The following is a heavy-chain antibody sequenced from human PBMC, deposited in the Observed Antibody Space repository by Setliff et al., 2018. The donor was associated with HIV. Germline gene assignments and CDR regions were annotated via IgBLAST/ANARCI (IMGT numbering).Heavy chain of an antibody. Sequence: ASVKVSCKTSGDTFTSYDINWVRQAAGHGLEWMGWMTPYSGNTGYAQKFQGRVSMTADTSTDTAYMALSSLTSEDTAVYYCATDPGRRITFGGVIVNPDYWGQGTLVTVSS. CDR3: ATDPGRRITFGGVIVNPDY. D-gene: IGHD3-16*02. CDR2: MTPYSGNT. CDR1: GDTFTSYD. V-gene: IGHV1-8*02. J-gene: IGHJ4*02.